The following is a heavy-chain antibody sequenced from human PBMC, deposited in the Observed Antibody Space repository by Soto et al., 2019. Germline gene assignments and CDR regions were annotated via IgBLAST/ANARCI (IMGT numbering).Heavy chain of an antibody. D-gene: IGHD4-17*01. CDR2: ISSSSSYI. J-gene: IGHJ4*02. V-gene: IGHV3-21*01. Sequence: GGSLRLSCAASGFTFSSYSMNWVRQAPGKGLEWVSSISSSSSYIYYADSVKGRFTISRDNAKNSLYLQMNSLRAEDTAVYYCARDGVHGDYFDYWGQGTPVTVSS. CDR1: GFTFSSYS. CDR3: ARDGVHGDYFDY.